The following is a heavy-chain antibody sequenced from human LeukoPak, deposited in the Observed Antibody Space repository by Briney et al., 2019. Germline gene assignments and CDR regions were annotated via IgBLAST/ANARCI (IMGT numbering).Heavy chain of an antibody. CDR1: GYTFTSYG. D-gene: IGHD3-22*01. CDR2: ISAYNGNT. V-gene: IGHV1-18*01. CDR3: ARVGTYDSSGYYYAYWFDP. Sequence: GASVKVSCKASGYTFTSYGISWVRQAPGQGLEWMGWISAYNGNTNYAQKLQGRVTMTTDTSTSTAYMELRSLRSDDTAVYYCARVGTYDSSGYYYAYWFDPWGQGTLVTVSS. J-gene: IGHJ5*02.